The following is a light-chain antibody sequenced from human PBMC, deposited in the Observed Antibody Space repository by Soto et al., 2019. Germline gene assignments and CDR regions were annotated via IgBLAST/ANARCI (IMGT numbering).Light chain of an antibody. CDR3: QSFDSSLTGVV. J-gene: IGLJ2*01. V-gene: IGLV1-40*01. CDR2: VNS. CDR1: SSNIGAGYD. Sequence: QPVLTQPPSLSGDPGQRVTISCTGSSSNIGAGYDVHWYQQLPGTAPKLLIYVNSNRPSGVPDRFSGSKSGTSASLAITGLQAEDEADYYCQSFDSSLTGVVFGGGTKLTVL.